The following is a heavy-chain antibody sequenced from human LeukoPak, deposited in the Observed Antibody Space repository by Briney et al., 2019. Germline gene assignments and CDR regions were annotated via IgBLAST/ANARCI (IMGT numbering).Heavy chain of an antibody. Sequence: ASVKVSCKASGGTFSSYAISWVRQATGQGLEWMGWMNPNSGNTGYAQKFQDRVTMTRNTSINTAYMELSSLRSDDTAVYHCARGYGSRASRGAFDIWGQGTMVTVSS. J-gene: IGHJ3*02. CDR2: MNPNSGNT. CDR3: ARGYGSRASRGAFDI. V-gene: IGHV1-8*02. CDR1: GGTFSSYA. D-gene: IGHD4-17*01.